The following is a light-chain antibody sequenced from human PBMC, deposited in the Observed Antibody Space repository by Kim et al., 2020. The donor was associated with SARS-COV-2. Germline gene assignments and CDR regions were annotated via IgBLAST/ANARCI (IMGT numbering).Light chain of an antibody. J-gene: IGLJ3*02. CDR2: DVT. CDR3: SSYTTSSTWV. CDR1: SSDVGAYNY. Sequence: QSALTQPASVSGSPGQSITISCTGTSSDVGAYNYVSWYQQHPGKAPKVMIYDVTKRPSGVSDRLSGSKSGNTASLTISGLQAEDEADYYCSSYTTSSTWVFGGGTQLTVL. V-gene: IGLV2-14*01.